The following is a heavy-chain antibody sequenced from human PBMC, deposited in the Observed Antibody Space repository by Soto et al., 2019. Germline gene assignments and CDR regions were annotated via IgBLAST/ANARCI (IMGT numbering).Heavy chain of an antibody. CDR2: INPSGGST. Sequence: QVQLVQSGAEVKKPGASVKVSCKASGYTFTSYYMHWVRQAPGQGLEWMGIINPSGGSTSYAQKFQGSVTMTRDTSTSTVYMELSSLRSEVTAVYYCARDLEYSSSFYYYYYGMDVWGQGTTVTVSS. J-gene: IGHJ6*02. CDR3: ARDLEYSSSFYYYYYGMDV. CDR1: GYTFTSYY. V-gene: IGHV1-46*01. D-gene: IGHD6-6*01.